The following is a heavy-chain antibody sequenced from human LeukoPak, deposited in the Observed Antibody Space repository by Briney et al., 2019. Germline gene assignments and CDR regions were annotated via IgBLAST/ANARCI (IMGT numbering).Heavy chain of an antibody. Sequence: GGSLRLSCVASGFTLSSYNMKWVRQAPGKRLEWVSSISWRNIDIEYADSVKGRFTISRDNDKKSLYLQMNSLIVEDTAVYYCARVYSSTWYSGYLHMDVWGKGTTVTVSS. D-gene: IGHD6-13*01. CDR1: GFTLSSYN. J-gene: IGHJ6*03. CDR3: ARVYSSTWYSGYLHMDV. CDR2: ISWRNIDI. V-gene: IGHV3-21*01.